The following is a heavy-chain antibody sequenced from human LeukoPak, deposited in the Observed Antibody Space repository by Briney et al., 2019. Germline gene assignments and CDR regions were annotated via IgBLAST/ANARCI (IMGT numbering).Heavy chain of an antibody. CDR3: ARGLRYFDWYQPMDV. D-gene: IGHD3-9*01. J-gene: IGHJ6*03. CDR2: IYYSGST. CDR1: GGSISSSSYY. Sequence: TLSLTXTVSGGSISSSSYYWGWIRQPPGKGLEWIGSIYYSGSTNYNPSLKSRVTISVDTSKNQFSLKLSSVTAADTAVYYCARGLRYFDWYQPMDVWGKGTTVTISS. V-gene: IGHV4-39*07.